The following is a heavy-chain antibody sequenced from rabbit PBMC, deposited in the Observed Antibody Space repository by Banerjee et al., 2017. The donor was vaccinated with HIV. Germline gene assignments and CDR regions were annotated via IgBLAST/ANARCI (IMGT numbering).Heavy chain of an antibody. D-gene: IGHD4-1*01. J-gene: IGHJ4*01. CDR2: INTSSGNT. CDR1: GFDFSNKYV. CDR3: ARDLAGVIGWNFNL. Sequence: QEQLEESGGDLVKPGGSLTLSCKASGFDFSNKYVMCWVRQAPGKGLEWIACINTSSGNTVYATWAKGRFTISLDNAQNTVFLQMTSLTAADTATYFCARDLAGVIGWNFNLWGQGTLVTVS. V-gene: IGHV1S45*01.